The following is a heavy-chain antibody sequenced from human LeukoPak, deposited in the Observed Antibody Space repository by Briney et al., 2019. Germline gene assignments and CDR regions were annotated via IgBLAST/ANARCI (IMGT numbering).Heavy chain of an antibody. J-gene: IGHJ4*02. Sequence: ASVKVSCKASGYTFTGYYMHWVRQAPGQGLEWMGGIIPIFGTANYAQKFQGRVTITADESTSTAYMELSSLRSEDTAVYYCGADYGGNSVDYWGQGTLVTVSS. CDR1: GYTFTGYY. CDR3: GADYGGNSVDY. D-gene: IGHD4-23*01. CDR2: IIPIFGTA. V-gene: IGHV1-69*13.